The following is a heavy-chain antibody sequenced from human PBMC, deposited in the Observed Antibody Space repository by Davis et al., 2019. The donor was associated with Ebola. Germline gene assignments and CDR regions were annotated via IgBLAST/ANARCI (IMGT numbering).Heavy chain of an antibody. CDR1: GFTVSSNY. CDR2: IYSGGST. J-gene: IGHJ4*02. CDR3: AKGGYFDSLEIES. Sequence: AGSLTLSCAASGFTVSSNYMSWLRQAPGKGLEWVSVIYSGGSTYYADSVKGRFTISRDNSKSTLYLQMHSLRVEATAVYYCAKGGYFDSLEIESWGQGTLVTVSS. V-gene: IGHV3-53*01. D-gene: IGHD3-9*01.